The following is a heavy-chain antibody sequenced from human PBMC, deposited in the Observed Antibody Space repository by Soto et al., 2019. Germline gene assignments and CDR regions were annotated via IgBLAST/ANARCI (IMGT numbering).Heavy chain of an antibody. J-gene: IGHJ4*02. Sequence: GGSLRLSCAASGFTFSSYGMHWVRQAPGKGLEWVAVISYDGSNKYYVDSVKGRFTISRDNSKNTLYLQMNSLRAEDTAVYYCAKESRLKAIAVAVFDYWGLGSLVTVSS. CDR3: AKESRLKAIAVAVFDY. V-gene: IGHV3-30*18. CDR2: ISYDGSNK. CDR1: GFTFSSYG. D-gene: IGHD6-19*01.